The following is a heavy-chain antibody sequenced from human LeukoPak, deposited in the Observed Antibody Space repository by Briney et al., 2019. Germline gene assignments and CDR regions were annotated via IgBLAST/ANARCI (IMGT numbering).Heavy chain of an antibody. Sequence: SVKVSCKASGGTFSSYAISWVRQAPGQGLEWMGGIIPTFGTANYAQKFQGRVTITADESTSTAYMELSSLRSEDTAVYYCARMYYDYVWGSPAPLWYMDVWGKGTTVTISS. CDR2: IIPTFGTA. J-gene: IGHJ6*03. CDR3: ARMYYDYVWGSPAPLWYMDV. D-gene: IGHD3-16*01. V-gene: IGHV1-69*13. CDR1: GGTFSSYA.